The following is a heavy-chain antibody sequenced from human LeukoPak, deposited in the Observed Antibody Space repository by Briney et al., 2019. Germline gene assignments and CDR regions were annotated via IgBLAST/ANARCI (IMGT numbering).Heavy chain of an antibody. CDR3: ARDRGPELDVELDY. J-gene: IGHJ4*02. CDR1: GFTFSSYA. CDR2: ISYDGSNK. D-gene: IGHD1-1*01. Sequence: GGSLRLSCAASGFTFSSYAMHWVRQAPGKGLEWVAVISYDGSNKYYAGSVKGRFTISRDNSKNTLYLQMNSLRAEDTAVYYCARDRGPELDVELDYWGQGTLVTVSS. V-gene: IGHV3-30-3*01.